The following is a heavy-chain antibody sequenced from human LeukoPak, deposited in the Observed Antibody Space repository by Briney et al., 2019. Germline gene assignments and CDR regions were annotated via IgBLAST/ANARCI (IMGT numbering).Heavy chain of an antibody. V-gene: IGHV7-4-1*02. CDR3: ARAIGRGDY. J-gene: IGHJ4*02. CDR1: GYTFTGYY. D-gene: IGHD3-22*01. Sequence: ASVKVSCKASGYTFTGYYMHWVRQAPGQGLEWMGWINTNAGDPTYAQGFTGRFVFSLDTSVSTAYLQISSLKAEDTAVYYCARAIGRGDYWGQGTLVTVSS. CDR2: INTNAGDP.